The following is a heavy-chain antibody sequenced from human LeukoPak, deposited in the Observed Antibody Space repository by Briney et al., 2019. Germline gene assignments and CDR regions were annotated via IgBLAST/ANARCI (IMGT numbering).Heavy chain of an antibody. CDR1: GYTFTSYG. CDR2: ISAYNGNT. J-gene: IGHJ5*02. D-gene: IGHD3-22*01. CDR3: ARDQYYDSKGWFDP. Sequence: ASVKVSCKASGYTFTSYGISWVRQAPGQGLEWMGWISAYNGNTNYAQKLQGRVTMTTDTSTSTAYMELRSLRSDDTAVYYCARDQYYDSKGWFDPWGQGTLVTVSS. V-gene: IGHV1-18*01.